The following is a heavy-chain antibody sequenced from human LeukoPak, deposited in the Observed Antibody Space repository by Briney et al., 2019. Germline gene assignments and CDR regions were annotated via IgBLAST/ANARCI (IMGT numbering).Heavy chain of an antibody. D-gene: IGHD2-2*01. CDR1: GGSFSGYY. CDR3: ARGVVVVPAATRGFDP. Sequence: SETLSLTCAVYGGSFSGYYWSWIRQPPGKGLEWIGEINHSGSTNYNPSLKSRVTISVDTSKNQFSLKLSSVTAADTAVYYCARGVVVVPAATRGFDPWGQGTLVTVYS. CDR2: INHSGST. V-gene: IGHV4-34*01. J-gene: IGHJ5*02.